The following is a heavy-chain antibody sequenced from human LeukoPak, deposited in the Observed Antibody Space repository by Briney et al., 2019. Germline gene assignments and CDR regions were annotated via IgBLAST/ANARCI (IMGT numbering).Heavy chain of an antibody. J-gene: IGHJ4*02. CDR3: ARDFRPRGRYQLLTDY. CDR1: GFTFSSYS. V-gene: IGHV3-21*01. D-gene: IGHD2-2*01. Sequence: GGSLRLSCAASGFTFSSYSMNWVRQAPGKGLEWVSSISSSSSYIYYADSVKGRFTISRDNAKNSLYLQMNSLRAEDTAVYYCARDFRPRGRYQLLTDYRGQGTLVTVSS. CDR2: ISSSSSYI.